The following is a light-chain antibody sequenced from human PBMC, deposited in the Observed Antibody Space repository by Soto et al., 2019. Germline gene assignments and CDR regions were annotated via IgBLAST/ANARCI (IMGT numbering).Light chain of an antibody. CDR3: QQRSNWPT. J-gene: IGKJ5*01. CDR2: DAS. V-gene: IGKV3-11*01. CDR1: QSVSTD. Sequence: VMTQSPATLSVSPGERATLSCRASQSVSTDLAWYQQKPGQAPRLLIYDASNRATGIPARFSGSGSGTEFTLTISSLEPEDFAVDDCQQRSNWPTFGQGTRLEIK.